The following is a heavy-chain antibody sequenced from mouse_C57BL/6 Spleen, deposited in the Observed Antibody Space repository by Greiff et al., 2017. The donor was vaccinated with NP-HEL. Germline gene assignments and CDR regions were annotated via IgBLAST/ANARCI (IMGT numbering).Heavy chain of an antibody. CDR3: ARSGGSSRYFDV. CDR1: GYTFTSYW. CDR2: IDPSDSYT. J-gene: IGHJ1*03. D-gene: IGHD1-1*01. Sequence: QVQLQQPGAELVRPGTSVKLSCKASGYTFTSYWMHWVKQRPGQGLEWIGVIDPSDSYTNYNQKFKGKATLTVDTSSSTAYMQLSSLTSEDSAVYYCARSGGSSRYFDVWGTGTTVTVSS. V-gene: IGHV1-59*01.